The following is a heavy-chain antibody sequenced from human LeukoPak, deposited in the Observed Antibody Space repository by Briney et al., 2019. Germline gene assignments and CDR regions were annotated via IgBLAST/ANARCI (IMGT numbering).Heavy chain of an antibody. J-gene: IGHJ5*02. D-gene: IGHD3-10*01. CDR1: GFTFSSYG. V-gene: IGHV3-30*02. Sequence: PGGSLRLSCAASGFTFSSYGMHWVRQAPGKGLEWVAFIRYDGSNKYYADSVKGRFTISRDNSKSTLYLQMNSQRAEDTAVYYCARSNTTMVRGPPLELDPWGQGTLVTVSS. CDR3: ARSNTTMVRGPPLELDP. CDR2: IRYDGSNK.